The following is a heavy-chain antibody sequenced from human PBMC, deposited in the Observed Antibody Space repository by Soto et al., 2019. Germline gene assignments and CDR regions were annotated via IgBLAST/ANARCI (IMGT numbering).Heavy chain of an antibody. CDR1: GFTFSSYA. CDR2: ISNSGGTT. CDR3: AKNHRSSSGCPEF. J-gene: IGHJ4*02. V-gene: IGHV3-23*01. D-gene: IGHD6-19*01. Sequence: EVQVLESGGGLVQPGGSLRLSCAASGFTFSSYAMSWVRQAPGKGLEWVSVISNSGGTTYYADSVKGRFTISSYNSKNTVYLQMNSLRSEDTAVYYCAKNHRSSSGCPEFWGQGTLVTVSS.